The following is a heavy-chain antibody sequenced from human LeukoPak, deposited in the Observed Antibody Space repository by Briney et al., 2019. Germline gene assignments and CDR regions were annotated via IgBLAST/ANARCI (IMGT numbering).Heavy chain of an antibody. Sequence: ASVKVSCKASGYSFTSYEITWVRQAPGQGLEWMGWIRTYNSNTNYAQKLQGRVTMTTDTSTSTAYMELRSLTSDDTAVYYCARESTRGALGYWGQGTLVTVSS. V-gene: IGHV1-18*01. CDR2: IRTYNSNT. D-gene: IGHD3-10*01. CDR1: GYSFTSYE. J-gene: IGHJ4*02. CDR3: ARESTRGALGY.